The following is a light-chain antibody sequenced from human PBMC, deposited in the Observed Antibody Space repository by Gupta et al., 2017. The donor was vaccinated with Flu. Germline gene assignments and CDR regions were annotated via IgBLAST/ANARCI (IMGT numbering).Light chain of an antibody. CDR1: QSINNW. Sequence: GDRVTITCRASQSINNWLDWYQQKPGKAPKQLIYHTSNLGSEVPARFSGSGSGTEFTLTITSLQPDDFATYYCQQYNGYPITFGQGTRLEIK. CDR2: HTS. CDR3: QQYNGYPIT. V-gene: IGKV1-5*03. J-gene: IGKJ5*01.